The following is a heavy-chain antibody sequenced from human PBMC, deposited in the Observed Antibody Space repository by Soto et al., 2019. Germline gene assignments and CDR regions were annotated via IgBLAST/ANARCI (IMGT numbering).Heavy chain of an antibody. Sequence: EVQLVESGGGLVQPGGSLRLSCAASGFTFSSYSMNWVRQAPGKGLEWVSYISSSSSTIYYADSVKGRFTISRDNAKNSLYLQMNRLRDEDTAVYYCASEYDYGDLNYYDYGMDVWGQGTTVTVSS. CDR3: ASEYDYGDLNYYDYGMDV. V-gene: IGHV3-48*02. CDR2: ISSSSSTI. D-gene: IGHD4-17*01. J-gene: IGHJ6*02. CDR1: GFTFSSYS.